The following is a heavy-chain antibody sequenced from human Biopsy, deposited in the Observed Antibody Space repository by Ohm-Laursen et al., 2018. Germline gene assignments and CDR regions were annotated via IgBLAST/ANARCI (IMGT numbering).Heavy chain of an antibody. D-gene: IGHD2-2*02. CDR3: AREYPEGDV. J-gene: IGHJ6*02. Sequence: SSVKVSCKASGGIFSSYAMSWVRQAPGQGPEWMGRIIPLLGITNYAQKFQGRVTISADKSTSTAYMELSSLRSEDTAVYYCAREYPEGDVWGQGTTVTVSS. V-gene: IGHV1-69*04. CDR2: IIPLLGIT. CDR1: GGIFSSYA.